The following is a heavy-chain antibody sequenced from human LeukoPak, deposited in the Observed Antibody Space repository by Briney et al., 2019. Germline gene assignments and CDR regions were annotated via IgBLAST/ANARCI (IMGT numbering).Heavy chain of an antibody. CDR2: INPSDDTT. J-gene: IGHJ4*02. D-gene: IGHD1-1*01. Sequence: ASVKVSCKASGYTFTTYKMHWVRQAPGKGLEWMGIINPSDDTTTYSQKFQDRVTMTRDTSTSTFYMDLSSLRSEDTAVYYCARDNWKWSFDHWGQGTLVTVSS. V-gene: IGHV1-46*01. CDR3: ARDNWKWSFDH. CDR1: GYTFTTYK.